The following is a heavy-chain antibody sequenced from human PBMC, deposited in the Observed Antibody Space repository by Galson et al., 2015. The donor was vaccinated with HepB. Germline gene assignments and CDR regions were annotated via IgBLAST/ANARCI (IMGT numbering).Heavy chain of an antibody. CDR2: ISTDSSTI. D-gene: IGHD2-2*01. CDR3: ARENGRQLPLDY. CDR1: GFTFSSYT. Sequence: SLRLSCAASGFTFSSYTLNWVRQAPGKGLEWLSYISTDSSTIYYADSVKGRFTISRDNARNSLYLQMSSLRVEDTAVYYCARENGRQLPLDYRGQGTLVTVSS. J-gene: IGHJ4*02. V-gene: IGHV3-48*04.